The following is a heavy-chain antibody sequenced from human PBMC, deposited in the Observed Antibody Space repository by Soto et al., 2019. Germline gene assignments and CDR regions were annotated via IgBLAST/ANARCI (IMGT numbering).Heavy chain of an antibody. V-gene: IGHV3-74*01. CDR2: INSDETIT. Sequence: WGSLRLSCSASVFTFSNYWMHWFRQSPGKGLVWVSRINSDETITSYADSVKGRFTISRDNAKNTLYLQMSSLRVEDTALYYCVCFECGRTAVVTAMEANGYWGQGTLVTVSS. J-gene: IGHJ4*02. CDR1: VFTFSNYW. CDR3: VCFECGRTAVVTAMEANGY. D-gene: IGHD2-21*02.